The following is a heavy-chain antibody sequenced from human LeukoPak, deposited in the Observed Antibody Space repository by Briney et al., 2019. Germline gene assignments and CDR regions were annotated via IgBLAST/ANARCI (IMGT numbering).Heavy chain of an antibody. CDR3: ARDWGVSARPGYMDV. V-gene: IGHV4-59*01. D-gene: IGHD6-6*01. CDR1: GGSISNYY. J-gene: IGHJ6*03. Sequence: SETLSLTCTVSGGSISNYYWSWIRQPPGKGLEWIGYVYYSGSTKYNPSLKSRVTISVDTSKNQFSLRLSSVTAADTAVYYCARDWGVSARPGYMDVWGKGTTVTVSS. CDR2: VYYSGST.